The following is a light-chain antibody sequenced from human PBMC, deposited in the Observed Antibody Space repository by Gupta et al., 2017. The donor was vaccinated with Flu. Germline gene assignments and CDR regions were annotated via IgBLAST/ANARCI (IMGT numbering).Light chain of an antibody. J-gene: IGLJ1*01. V-gene: IGLV2-14*01. CDR2: EVS. CDR1: SSDVGGYNY. CDR3: SSYTSSTFYV. Sequence: SITISCTGTSSDVGGYNYVSWYQQHPGKAPKLMIYEVSNRPSGVSNRFSGSKSGNTASLTISGLQAEDEADYYCSSYTSSTFYVFGTGTKVTVL.